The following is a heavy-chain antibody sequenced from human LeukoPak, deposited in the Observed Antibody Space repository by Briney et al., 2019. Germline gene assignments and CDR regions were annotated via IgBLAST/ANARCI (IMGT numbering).Heavy chain of an antibody. J-gene: IGHJ5*02. D-gene: IGHD3-22*01. CDR3: ARDSYYYDSSGYKYNWFDP. CDR1: GFTFSSYE. Sequence: GGSLRLSCAASGFTFSSYEMNWVRQAPGKGLEWVSYISSSGSTIYYADSVKGRFTISRDNAKNSLYLQMNSLRAEDTAVYYCARDSYYYDSSGYKYNWFDPWGQGTLVTVSS. V-gene: IGHV3-48*03. CDR2: ISSSGSTI.